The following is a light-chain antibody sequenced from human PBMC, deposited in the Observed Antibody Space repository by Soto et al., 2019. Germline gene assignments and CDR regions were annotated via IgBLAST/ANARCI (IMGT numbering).Light chain of an antibody. Sequence: QSVLTQPPSVSGAPGQRVTISCTGSSSNIGAGYDVHWYQQHPGTAPKLLIFGNSNRPSGVPDRFSGSKSGTSASLAITGLQAEDEAYYYCQSYDSSLSGHVVFGGGTQLTVL. V-gene: IGLV1-40*01. CDR3: QSYDSSLSGHVV. CDR1: SSNIGAGYD. J-gene: IGLJ2*01. CDR2: GNS.